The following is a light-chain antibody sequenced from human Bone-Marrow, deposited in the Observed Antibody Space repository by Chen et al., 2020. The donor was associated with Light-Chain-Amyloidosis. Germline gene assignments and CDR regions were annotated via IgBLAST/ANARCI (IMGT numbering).Light chain of an antibody. Sequence: QSALTQPASVSGSPGQSITISCPGTSSDVGGYKYVSWYQQHPGKAPKLTIYEVSNRPSGISNRFSGSESGNTASLTISGLQAEDEADYYCSSYTGSSTYVFGTGTKVTVL. V-gene: IGLV2-14*01. CDR3: SSYTGSSTYV. CDR1: SSDVGGYKY. J-gene: IGLJ1*01. CDR2: EVS.